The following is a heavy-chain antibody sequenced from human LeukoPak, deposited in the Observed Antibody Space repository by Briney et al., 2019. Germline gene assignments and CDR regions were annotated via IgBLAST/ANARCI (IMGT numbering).Heavy chain of an antibody. D-gene: IGHD1-26*01. J-gene: IGHJ4*02. Sequence: GTSLRLSCATSGFTFRSHAMHWVRQSPGKGLEWVAQIWYDGSNKYYADSVKGRFSVSRDNSKNTLYLQMNSLRAEDTAVYYCAKARGSYWSGVDYWGQGTLVTVSS. CDR3: AKARGSYWSGVDY. CDR2: IWYDGSNK. V-gene: IGHV3-33*06. CDR1: GFTFRSHA.